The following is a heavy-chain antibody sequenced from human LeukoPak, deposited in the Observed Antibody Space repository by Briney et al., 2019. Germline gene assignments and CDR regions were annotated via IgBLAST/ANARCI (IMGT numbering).Heavy chain of an antibody. Sequence: GSLRLSCAASGFAFSSYGMHWVRQAPGKGLEWVAVIWYDGGRKYYAESVKGRFTISRDSPKNTLYLQMNSLRAEDTAVYYCARDLGNVGYFLDYRGQGTLVTVSS. D-gene: IGHD3-22*01. V-gene: IGHV3-33*01. J-gene: IGHJ4*02. CDR1: GFAFSSYG. CDR3: ARDLGNVGYFLDY. CDR2: IWYDGGRK.